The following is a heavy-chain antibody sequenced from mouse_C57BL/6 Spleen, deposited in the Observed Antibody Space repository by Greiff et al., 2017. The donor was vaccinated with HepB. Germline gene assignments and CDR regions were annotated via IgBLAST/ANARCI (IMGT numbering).Heavy chain of an antibody. V-gene: IGHV1-64*01. Sequence: VQLQQPGAELVKPGASVKLSCKASGYTFTSYWMHWVKQRPGQGLEWIGMIHPNSGSTNYNEKFKSKATLTVDKSSSTAYMQLSSLTSEDSAVYYCARREYYGSSTGYAMDYWGQGTSVTVSS. CDR3: ARREYYGSSTGYAMDY. D-gene: IGHD1-1*01. CDR1: GYTFTSYW. CDR2: IHPNSGST. J-gene: IGHJ4*01.